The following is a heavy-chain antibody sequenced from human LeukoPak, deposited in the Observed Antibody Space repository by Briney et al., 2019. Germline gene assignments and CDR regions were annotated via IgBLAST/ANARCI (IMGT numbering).Heavy chain of an antibody. D-gene: IGHD2-15*01. CDR1: GLTFSSYG. V-gene: IGHV3-33*01. CDR3: ASFCDGGSCLDY. J-gene: IGHJ4*02. Sequence: GGSLRLSCAASGLTFSSYGMHWVRQAPGKGLEWVAVIWYDGSNKYYADSVKGRFTISRDNSKNTLYLQMNSLRAEDTAVYYCASFCDGGSCLDYWGQGTLVTVFS. CDR2: IWYDGSNK.